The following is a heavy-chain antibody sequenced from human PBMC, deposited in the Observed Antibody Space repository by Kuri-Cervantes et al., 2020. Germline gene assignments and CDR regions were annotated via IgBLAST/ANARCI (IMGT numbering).Heavy chain of an antibody. J-gene: IGHJ3*02. CDR1: GYTFTSYA. CDR3: ARAIGYCSSTSCPWGGDAFDI. Sequence: ASVKVSCKASGYTFTSYAMHWVRQAPGQRLEWMGWINAGNGNTKYSQKFQGRVTITRDTSASTAYMELSSLRSEDTAVYYCARAIGYCSSTSCPWGGDAFDIWGQGTMVTVSS. CDR2: INAGNGNT. D-gene: IGHD2-2*01. V-gene: IGHV1-3*01.